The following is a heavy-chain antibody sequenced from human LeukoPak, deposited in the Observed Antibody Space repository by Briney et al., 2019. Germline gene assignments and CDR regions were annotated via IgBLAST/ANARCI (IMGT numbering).Heavy chain of an antibody. CDR3: ARKRRGYCSSTSCNLDY. CDR2: IYYSGST. V-gene: IGHV4-30-4*08. Sequence: SQTLSLTCTVSGGSISSGDHYWSWIRQPPGKGLEWIGYIYYSGSTYYNPSLKSRVTISVDTSKNQFSLKLSSVTAADTAVYYCARKRRGYCSSTSCNLDYWGQGTLVTVSS. D-gene: IGHD2-2*01. J-gene: IGHJ4*02. CDR1: GGSISSGDHY.